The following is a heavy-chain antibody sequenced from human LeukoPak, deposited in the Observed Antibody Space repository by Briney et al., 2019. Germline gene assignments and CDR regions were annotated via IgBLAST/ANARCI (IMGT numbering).Heavy chain of an antibody. J-gene: IGHJ4*02. CDR2: ISTGGTYI. Sequence: GGSLRLSCAASGFSFSSYSMIWVRQAPGKGLEWLSSISTGGTYIYYADSVKGRFTISRDNAKNSLYLQMNSLRAEDTAVYYCARDISYSSSSPYYFDYWGQGTLVTVSS. CDR3: ARDISYSSSSPYYFDY. CDR1: GFSFSSYS. V-gene: IGHV3-21*01. D-gene: IGHD6-6*01.